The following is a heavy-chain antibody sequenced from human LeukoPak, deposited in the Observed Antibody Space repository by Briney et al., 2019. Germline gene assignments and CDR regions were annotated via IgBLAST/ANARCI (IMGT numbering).Heavy chain of an antibody. V-gene: IGHV3-15*01. CDR1: GFTFSNAW. CDR3: ATGGYYVDY. CDR2: IKSKTDGGTR. D-gene: IGHD3-22*01. J-gene: IGHJ4*02. Sequence: GGSLRLACAASGFTFSNAWMSWVRQAPGKGLEWVGCIKSKTDGGTRDYAAPVKDRFTISRDESKNTLYLQINSLKTEGTALFYCATGGYYVDYSGERKLVTVSS.